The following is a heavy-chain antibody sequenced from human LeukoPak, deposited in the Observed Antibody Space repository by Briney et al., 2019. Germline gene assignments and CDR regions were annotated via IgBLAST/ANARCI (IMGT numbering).Heavy chain of an antibody. CDR1: GFTFSNYA. V-gene: IGHV3-23*01. CDR2: ISGSGGST. Sequence: PGGSLRLSCAASGFTFSNYAMSWIRQAAGKGLEWVSAISGSGGSTYYADSVTCRFTISRDNSKNTLYLQMHSLRAEDTTVYYCARHYGSGTYYNYFEYWGQGTLVTVSS. J-gene: IGHJ4*02. D-gene: IGHD3-10*01. CDR3: ARHYGSGTYYNYFEY.